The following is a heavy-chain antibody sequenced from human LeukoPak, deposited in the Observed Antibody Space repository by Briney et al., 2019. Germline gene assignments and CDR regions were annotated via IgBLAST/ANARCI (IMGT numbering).Heavy chain of an antibody. D-gene: IGHD3-3*01. Sequence: PGGSLRLSCAASGFTFSSYGMHWVRQAPGKGLEWVAFIRYDGSNKYYADSVKGRFTISRDNSKNTLYLQMNSLRAEDTAVYYCAKDQGRFLEWLLQHIDYWGQGTLVTVSS. CDR2: IRYDGSNK. V-gene: IGHV3-30*02. CDR3: AKDQGRFLEWLLQHIDY. CDR1: GFTFSSYG. J-gene: IGHJ4*02.